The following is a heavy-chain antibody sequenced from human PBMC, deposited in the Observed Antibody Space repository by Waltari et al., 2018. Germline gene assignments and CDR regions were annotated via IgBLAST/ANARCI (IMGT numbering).Heavy chain of an antibody. CDR3: AGLRFNYYYFYHMDV. CDR1: GGSFSNYY. D-gene: IGHD3-10*01. V-gene: IGHV4-34*02. CDR2: IDHSGST. J-gene: IGHJ6*03. Sequence: QVHLQQWGAGLLKPSETLSLTGGVSGGSFSNYYWSWIRQPPGRGLEWIGEIDHSGSTNYNPSLKSRVTLSVDTSKKEFSLRLTSVTAADTAIYYCAGLRFNYYYFYHMDVWGKGTTVTVSS.